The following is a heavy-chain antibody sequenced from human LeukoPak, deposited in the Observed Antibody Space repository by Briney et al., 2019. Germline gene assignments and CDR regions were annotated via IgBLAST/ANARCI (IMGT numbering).Heavy chain of an antibody. CDR2: IYYSGST. CDR3: ARTGTTGFTWLDP. Sequence: SETLSLTCTVSGGSISSYYWSWIRQPPGKGLEWIRYIYYSGSTNYNPSLKSRVTISVDTSRNHFSLKLSSVTAADTAVYYCARTGTTGFTWLDPWGQGTLVTVSS. D-gene: IGHD1-1*01. CDR1: GGSISSYY. J-gene: IGHJ5*02. V-gene: IGHV4-59*01.